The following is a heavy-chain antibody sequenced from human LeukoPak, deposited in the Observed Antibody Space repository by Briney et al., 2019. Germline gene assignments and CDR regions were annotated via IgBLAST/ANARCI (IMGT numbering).Heavy chain of an antibody. J-gene: IGHJ3*02. Sequence: SETLSLTCTVSGGSISSYYWSWIRQPPGKGLEGIGYIYYSGSTNYNPSLKSRVTISVDTSKNQFSLKLSSVTAADTAVYYCASRKGFRFAFDIWGQGTMVTVSS. V-gene: IGHV4-59*01. CDR2: IYYSGST. D-gene: IGHD3-10*01. CDR1: GGSISSYY. CDR3: ASRKGFRFAFDI.